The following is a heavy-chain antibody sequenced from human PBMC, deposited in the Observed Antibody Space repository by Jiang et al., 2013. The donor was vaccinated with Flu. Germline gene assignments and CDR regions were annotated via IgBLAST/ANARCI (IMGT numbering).Heavy chain of an antibody. CDR2: ISADGDDT. CDR3: AKWRYVDSGPPSY. D-gene: IGHD3-16*01. CDR1: GFTFSSYA. J-gene: IGHJ4*02. V-gene: IGHV3-23*01. Sequence: VQLLESGGDLVQPGGSLRLSCVASGFTFSSYAMSWVRQAPGKGLEWVSAISADGDDTNYADSVEGRFTISRDNSRNSVFLQMNSLRVEDTAVYYCAKWRYVDSGPPSYWGQGTLVTVSS.